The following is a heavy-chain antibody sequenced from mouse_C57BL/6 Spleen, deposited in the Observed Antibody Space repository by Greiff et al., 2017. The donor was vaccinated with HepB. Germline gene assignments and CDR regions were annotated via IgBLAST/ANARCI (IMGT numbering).Heavy chain of an antibody. CDR2: IYPRSGNT. V-gene: IGHV1-81*01. CDR1: GYTFTSYG. D-gene: IGHD2-5*01. Sequence: VQLQQSGAELARPGASVKLSCKASGYTFTSYGISWVKQRTGQGLEWIGEIYPRSGNTYYNEKFKGKATLTADKSSSTAYMELRSLTSEDSAVYFCARSCYSNYPYYFDYWGQGTTLTVSS. CDR3: ARSCYSNYPYYFDY. J-gene: IGHJ2*01.